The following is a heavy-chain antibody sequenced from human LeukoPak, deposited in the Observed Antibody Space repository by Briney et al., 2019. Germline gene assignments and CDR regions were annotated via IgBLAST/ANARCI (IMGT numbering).Heavy chain of an antibody. CDR3: ARVYYDILTGYPWFDY. V-gene: IGHV1-18*04. Sequence: ASVKVSCKASGYSFTSYGISWVRQAPGQGLEWMGWISGYNGNTKFAQKLQGRVTMTTDTSTSTAYMELRSLRSDDTAVYYCARVYYDILTGYPWFDYWGQGTLVTVSS. CDR1: GYSFTSYG. D-gene: IGHD3-9*01. J-gene: IGHJ4*02. CDR2: ISGYNGNT.